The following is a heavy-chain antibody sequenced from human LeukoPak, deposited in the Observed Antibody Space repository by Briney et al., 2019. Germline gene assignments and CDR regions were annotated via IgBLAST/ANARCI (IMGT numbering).Heavy chain of an antibody. J-gene: IGHJ4*02. CDR3: ARAAAGTTGGVDY. D-gene: IGHD6-13*01. CDR2: IKQDGGEK. Sequence: GGSLRLSCAASGFTFSSYWISWVRQAPGKGLEWVANIKQDGGEKYYVDSVKGRFSISRDNAKNSLYLQMNSLRAEDTAVYFCARAAAGTTGGVDYWGQGTLVTVSS. V-gene: IGHV3-7*01. CDR1: GFTFSSYW.